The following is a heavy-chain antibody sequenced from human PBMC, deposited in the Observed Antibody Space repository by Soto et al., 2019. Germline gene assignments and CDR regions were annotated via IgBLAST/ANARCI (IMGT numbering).Heavy chain of an antibody. CDR1: GFTFSSYA. CDR2: IWYDGSNK. J-gene: IGHJ6*02. D-gene: IGHD3-3*01. Sequence: HPGGSLRLSCAASGFTFSSYAMSWVRQAPGKGLEWVAVIWYDGSNKYYADSVKGRFTISRDNSKNTLYLQMNSLRAEDTAVYYCARDPLITISPRYMDVWGQGTTVTVSS. CDR3: ARDPLITISPRYMDV. V-gene: IGHV3-33*08.